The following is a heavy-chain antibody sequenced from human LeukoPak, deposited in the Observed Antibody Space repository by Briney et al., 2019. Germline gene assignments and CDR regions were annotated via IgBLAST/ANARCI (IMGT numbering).Heavy chain of an antibody. D-gene: IGHD2-2*01. CDR2: IRQDGTEK. CDR3: ARNVLVVPLGRDYYYGMDV. CDR1: GFTFSSYW. Sequence: PGGSLGLSCAASGFTFSSYWMSWVRQAPGKGLEWVANIRQDGTEKYYVDSVKGRFTISRDNAKNSLYLQMNSLRVEDTAVYYCARNVLVVPLGRDYYYGMDVWGQGTTVTVSS. V-gene: IGHV3-7*01. J-gene: IGHJ6*02.